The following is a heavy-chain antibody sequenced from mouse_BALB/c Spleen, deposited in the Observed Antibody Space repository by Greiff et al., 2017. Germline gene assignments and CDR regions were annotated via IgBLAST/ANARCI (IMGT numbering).Heavy chain of an antibody. CDR2: INSNGGST. J-gene: IGHJ4*01. V-gene: IGHV5-6-3*01. D-gene: IGHD1-1*01. CDR1: GFTFSSYG. CDR3: ARDRDYYGVARGAMDY. Sequence: EVQLVESGGGLVQPGGSLKLSCAASGFTFSSYGMSWVRQTPDKRLELVATINSNGGSTYYPDSVKGRFTISRDNAKNTLYLQMSSLKSEDTAMYYCARDRDYYGVARGAMDYWGQGTSVTVSS.